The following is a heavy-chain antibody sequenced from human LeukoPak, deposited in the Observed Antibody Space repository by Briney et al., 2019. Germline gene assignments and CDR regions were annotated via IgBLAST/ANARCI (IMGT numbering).Heavy chain of an antibody. D-gene: IGHD6-19*01. CDR2: INPKSGGT. J-gene: IGHJ4*02. CDR3: ARERPGIAVAGTGFAY. V-gene: IGHV1-2*02. CDR1: GYILTGYY. Sequence: ASVKVSCKASGYILTGYYMHWVRQAPGQGLEWMGWINPKSGGTKYAQKFQGRVTMTRDTSTSTAYMEVSRLTSDDTAVYYCARERPGIAVAGTGFAYWGQGTLATVSS.